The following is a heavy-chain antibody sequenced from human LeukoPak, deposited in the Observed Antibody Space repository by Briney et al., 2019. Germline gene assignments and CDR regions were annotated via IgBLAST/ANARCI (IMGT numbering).Heavy chain of an antibody. J-gene: IGHJ4*02. Sequence: PGGSQRLSCAASGFTFSSYAMGWVRQAPGKGLEWVSTISGSGGSTYSADSVKGRFTISRDNSKNTLYLQMNSLRAEDTAVYYCAKVPQIQLWFPFGYWGQGTLVTVSS. D-gene: IGHD5-18*01. V-gene: IGHV3-23*01. CDR1: GFTFSSYA. CDR2: ISGSGGST. CDR3: AKVPQIQLWFPFGY.